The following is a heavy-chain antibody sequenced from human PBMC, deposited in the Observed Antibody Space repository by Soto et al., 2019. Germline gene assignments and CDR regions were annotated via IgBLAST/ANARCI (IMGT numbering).Heavy chain of an antibody. Sequence: PSETLSLTCAVSGGSISTSNWWSWVRQPPGKGLEWIGEVYHSGSTNYNPSFKSRVAMSVDKSKNQFSLKLSSVTAADTAVYYCARQYGGNFDYWGQGTLVTVS. CDR1: GGSISTSNW. V-gene: IGHV4-4*02. CDR3: ARQYGGNFDY. J-gene: IGHJ4*02. D-gene: IGHD1-26*01. CDR2: VYHSGST.